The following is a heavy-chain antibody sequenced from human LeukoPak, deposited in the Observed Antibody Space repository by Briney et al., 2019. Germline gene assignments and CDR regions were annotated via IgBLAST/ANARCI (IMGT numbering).Heavy chain of an antibody. D-gene: IGHD5-18*01. Sequence: SETLSLTCNVSGDSITGYFWSWIRQPAGKGLEWIGRISSFGTTNYNPSIQSRVTISVDQSKNQISLRLFSVTAADTAVYYCAREREGLPYSYGYFDVWGQGSLVTVSS. CDR3: AREREGLPYSYGYFDV. V-gene: IGHV4-4*07. J-gene: IGHJ4*02. CDR2: ISSFGTT. CDR1: GDSITGYF.